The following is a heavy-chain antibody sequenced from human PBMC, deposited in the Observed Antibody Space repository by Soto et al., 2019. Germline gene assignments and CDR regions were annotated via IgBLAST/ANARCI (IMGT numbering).Heavy chain of an antibody. Sequence: PGGSLRLSCAASGFTFSIYDMTWVRQAPGKGLEWVSGISASGIGTYYADTVEGRFTISRDNSRNTLSQQMNSLRAEDTAIYYCARDFSTSSWGQGTLVTVSS. CDR2: ISASGIGT. V-gene: IGHV3-23*01. D-gene: IGHD6-6*01. J-gene: IGHJ5*02. CDR1: GFTFSIYD. CDR3: ARDFSTSS.